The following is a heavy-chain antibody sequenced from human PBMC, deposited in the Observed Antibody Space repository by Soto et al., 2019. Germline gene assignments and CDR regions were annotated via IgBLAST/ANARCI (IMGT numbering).Heavy chain of an antibody. Sequence: QLQLQESGPGLVKPSETLSLTCTVSGGSISSSSYYWGWIRQPPGKGLEWIGSIYYSGSTYYNPSLKSRVTISVDTSKNQFSLKLSSVTAADTAVYYCARRNRRRPRENWFDPWGQGTLVTVSS. CDR3: ARRNRRRPRENWFDP. V-gene: IGHV4-39*01. CDR2: IYYSGST. J-gene: IGHJ5*02. CDR1: GGSISSSSYY. D-gene: IGHD1-1*01.